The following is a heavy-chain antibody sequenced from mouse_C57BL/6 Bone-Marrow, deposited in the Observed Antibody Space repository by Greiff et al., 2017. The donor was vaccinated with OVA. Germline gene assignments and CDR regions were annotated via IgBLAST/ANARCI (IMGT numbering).Heavy chain of an antibody. CDR3: ARSGYSEDRYFDY. Sequence: QVQLKQPGAELVRPGSSVKLSCKASGYTFTSYWMDWVKQRPGQGLEWIGNIYPSDSETHYNQKFKDKATLTVDKSSSTAYMQLSSLTSEDSAVYYCARSGYSEDRYFDYWGQGTTLTVSS. D-gene: IGHD2-12*01. CDR2: IYPSDSET. J-gene: IGHJ2*01. V-gene: IGHV1-61*01. CDR1: GYTFTSYW.